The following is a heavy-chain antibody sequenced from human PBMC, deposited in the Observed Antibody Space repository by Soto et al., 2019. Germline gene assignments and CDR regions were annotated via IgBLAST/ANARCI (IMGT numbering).Heavy chain of an antibody. D-gene: IGHD5-18*01. CDR3: ASSARRVYTYGQVLSYSYYVMDV. V-gene: IGHV1-69*01. Sequence: QVQLVQSGAEVKKPGSSVKVSCKASGGTLSRFGINWVRQAPGQGLEWMGGIIPLSATAEYAQRFQGRVTITADESTSTAYMEVRSLRRDDTAVYYCASSARRVYTYGQVLSYSYYVMDVWGQGTTVTVSS. CDR2: IIPLSATA. CDR1: GGTLSRFG. J-gene: IGHJ6*02.